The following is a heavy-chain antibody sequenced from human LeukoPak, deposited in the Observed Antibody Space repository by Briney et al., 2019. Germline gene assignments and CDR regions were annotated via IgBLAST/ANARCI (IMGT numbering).Heavy chain of an antibody. CDR3: ARAALRRDGYNSYYYYYYMDV. V-gene: IGHV4-39*01. CDR2: IYYSGST. CDR1: GGSISSYY. D-gene: IGHD5-24*01. Sequence: NSSETLSLTCTVSGGSISSYYWGWIRQPPGKGLEWIGSIYYSGSTYYNPSLKSRVTISVDTSKNQFSLKLSSVTAADTAVYYCARAALRRDGYNSYYYYYYMDVWGKGTTVTVSS. J-gene: IGHJ6*03.